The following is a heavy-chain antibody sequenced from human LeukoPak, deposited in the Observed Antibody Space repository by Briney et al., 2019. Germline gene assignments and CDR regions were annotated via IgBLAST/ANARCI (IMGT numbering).Heavy chain of an antibody. Sequence: GGSLRLSCAASGFTFSSYGMHWVRQAPGKGLEYVSAISSNGGSTYYANSVKGRFTISRDNSKNTLYLQMGSLRAEDMAVYYCARALEWELPIDYWGQGTLVTVSS. V-gene: IGHV3-64*01. CDR2: ISSNGGST. D-gene: IGHD1-26*01. J-gene: IGHJ4*02. CDR1: GFTFSSYG. CDR3: ARALEWELPIDY.